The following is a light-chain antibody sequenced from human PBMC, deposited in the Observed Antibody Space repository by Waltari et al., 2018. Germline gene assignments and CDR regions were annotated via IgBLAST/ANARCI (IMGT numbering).Light chain of an antibody. V-gene: IGKV3-15*01. J-gene: IGKJ2*01. CDR3: QQYKTWPYA. CDR2: DAS. Sequence: VLTQSPTTLSVSPGETATLSCRASQSVSTNLAWYQHTPGQAPRLLIYDASTRPTGVPGRFSGSGSGTEFTLTIDNLQSEDFALLYCQQYKTWPYAFGQGTKIEIK. CDR1: QSVSTN.